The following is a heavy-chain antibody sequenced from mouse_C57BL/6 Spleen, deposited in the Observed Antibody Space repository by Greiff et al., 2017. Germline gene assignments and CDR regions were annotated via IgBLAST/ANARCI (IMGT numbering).Heavy chain of an antibody. CDR3: ASGGNYDWFAY. CDR1: GYTFTSYT. J-gene: IGHJ3*01. D-gene: IGHD2-1*01. CDR2: INPSSGYT. V-gene: IGHV1-4*01. Sequence: VQLQQSGAELARPGASVKMSCKASGYTFTSYTMHWVKQRPGQGLEWIGYINPSSGYTKYNQKFKDKATLTADKSSSTAYMQLSSLTSEDSAVYYGASGGNYDWFAYWGQGTLVTVSA.